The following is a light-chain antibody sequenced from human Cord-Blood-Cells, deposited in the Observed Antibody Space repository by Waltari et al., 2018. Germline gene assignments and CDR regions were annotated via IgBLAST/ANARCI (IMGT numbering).Light chain of an antibody. J-gene: IGLJ1*01. V-gene: IGLV3-1*01. CDR3: QAWDSSTGV. CDR1: KLGDKY. Sequence: SYELTQPPSVSVSPGQTASITCPGDKLGDKYACWYQQKPGQSPVLVIYQDSKRPSGISERFSGSNSGNTATLTISGTQAMDEADYYGQAWDSSTGVFGTGTKVTVL. CDR2: QDS.